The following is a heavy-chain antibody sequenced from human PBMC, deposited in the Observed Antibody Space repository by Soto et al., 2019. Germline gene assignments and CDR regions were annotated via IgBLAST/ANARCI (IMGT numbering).Heavy chain of an antibody. D-gene: IGHD2-15*01. CDR3: AREVHCSGGSCSQDDAFDI. J-gene: IGHJ3*02. CDR2: IYTSGST. CDR1: GGSISSYY. Sequence: SETLSLTCTVSGGSISSYYWSWIRQPAGKGLEWIGRIYTSGSTNYNPSLKSRVTMSVDTSKNQFSLKLSSVTAADTAVYYCAREVHCSGGSCSQDDAFDIWGQGAMVTVSS. V-gene: IGHV4-4*07.